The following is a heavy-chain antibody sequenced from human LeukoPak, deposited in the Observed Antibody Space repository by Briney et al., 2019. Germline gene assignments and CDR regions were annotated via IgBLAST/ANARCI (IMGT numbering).Heavy chain of an antibody. CDR1: GYTFTSYY. D-gene: IGHD5-12*01. CDR3: ARDSVATITFSYYYYMDV. J-gene: IGHJ6*03. V-gene: IGHV1-46*01. Sequence: ASVKVPCKASGYTFTSYYMHWVRQAPGQGLEWMGIINPSGGSTSYAQKFQGRVTMTGDMSTSTVYMELSSLRSEDTAVYYCARDSVATITFSYYYYMDVWGKGTTVTVSS. CDR2: INPSGGST.